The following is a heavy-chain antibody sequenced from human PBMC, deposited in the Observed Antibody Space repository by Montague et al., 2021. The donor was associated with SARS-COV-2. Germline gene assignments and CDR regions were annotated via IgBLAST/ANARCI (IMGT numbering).Heavy chain of an antibody. CDR3: ARELWSAGEY. D-gene: IGHD2-21*01. V-gene: IGHV3-74*01. CDR2: ISPDGSDT. CDR1: GFGFSVYW. J-gene: IGHJ4*02. Sequence: SLRLSCAASGFGFSVYWMYWVRQAPGKGLVWVSRISPDGSDTAYADFVKGRFIISRDNAGDTLYLQMNSLRADDAALYYCARELWSAGEYWGQGALVTVS.